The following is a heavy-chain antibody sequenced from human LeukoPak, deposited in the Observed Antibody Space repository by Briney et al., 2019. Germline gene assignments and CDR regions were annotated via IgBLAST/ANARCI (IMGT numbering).Heavy chain of an antibody. V-gene: IGHV3-23*01. Sequence: GGSLRLSCAASGFTFTTYPMSWVRQAPGKGLEWVAAISASGGGTYYADSVKRRFTISRDNSRITVFLQMSSLRAEDTAVYYCARAPHCPNDVCRYFDYWGQGILVTVSS. J-gene: IGHJ4*02. CDR1: GFTFTTYP. CDR2: ISASGGGT. CDR3: ARAPHCPNDVCRYFDY. D-gene: IGHD2-8*01.